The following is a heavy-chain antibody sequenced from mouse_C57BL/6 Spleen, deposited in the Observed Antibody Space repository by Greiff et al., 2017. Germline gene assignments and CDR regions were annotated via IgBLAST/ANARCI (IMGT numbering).Heavy chain of an antibody. CDR2: ITPNNGGT. J-gene: IGHJ2*01. V-gene: IGHV1-22*01. CDR3: ARERGY. CDR1: GYTFTDYN. Sequence: DVQLQASGPELVKPGASVKMSCKASGYTFTDYNMPWVKQSHGKSLAWIGYITPNNGGTSYNQKFKGKAPLTVNKSSSTAYMELRILTSEDSAVYYCARERGYWGQGTTLTVSS.